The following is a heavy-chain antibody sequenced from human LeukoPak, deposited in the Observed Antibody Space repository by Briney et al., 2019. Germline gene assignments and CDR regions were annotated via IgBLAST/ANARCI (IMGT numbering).Heavy chain of an antibody. J-gene: IGHJ5*02. CDR3: ARGGMVVPATRFDP. CDR1: GYTFNIYA. D-gene: IGHD2-15*01. V-gene: IGHV1-18*01. CDR2: ISAYNGNT. Sequence: ASVKVSCKASGYTFNIYAMHWVRQAPGQGLEWMGWISAYNGNTNYAQNFQGRVTMTTDTSTSTAYMELRSLRSDDTAVYYCARGGMVVPATRFDPWGQGTLVTVSS.